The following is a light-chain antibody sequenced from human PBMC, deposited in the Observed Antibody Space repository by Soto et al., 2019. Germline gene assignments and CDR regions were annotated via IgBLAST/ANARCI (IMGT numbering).Light chain of an antibody. J-gene: IGLJ2*01. CDR2: DTS. CDR1: TGAVTSNHH. V-gene: IGLV7-46*01. CDR3: LLSYNAARV. Sequence: VVTQEPSLTVSPGGTVTLTCGSSTGAVTSNHHPYWFQQKAGQAPRILIYDTSNKHSWTPARFSGSLLGDKAALTLSGAQPEDEAQYYCLLSYNAARVFGGGTKLTVL.